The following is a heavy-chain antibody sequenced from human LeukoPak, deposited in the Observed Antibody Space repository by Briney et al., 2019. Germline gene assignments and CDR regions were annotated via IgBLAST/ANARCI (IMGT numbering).Heavy chain of an antibody. CDR1: GGSVSSNLYY. Sequence: SETLSLTCTVSGGSVSSNLYYWSWIRQPPGEGLEWIGYIYYSGGTNYNPSLKSRVTISVDTSKNQFSLKLSSVTAADTAVYYCARSSRRRNWFDPWGQGTLVTVSS. CDR3: ARSSRRRNWFDP. CDR2: IYYSGGT. V-gene: IGHV4-61*01. J-gene: IGHJ5*02.